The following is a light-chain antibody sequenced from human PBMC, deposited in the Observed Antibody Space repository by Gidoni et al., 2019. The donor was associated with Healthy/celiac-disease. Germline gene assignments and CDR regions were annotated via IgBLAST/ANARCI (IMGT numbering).Light chain of an antibody. Sequence: DIVMTQSPLSLPVNPAEPASISCRSSQSLLHSNGFNYFDWYLQKPGQSPQLLIYLGSNRASGVPDRFSGSGSGTDFTLKISRVEADDVGVYYCMQALQTPKYTFGQGTKLEIK. J-gene: IGKJ2*01. V-gene: IGKV2-28*01. CDR1: QSLLHSNGFNY. CDR3: MQALQTPKYT. CDR2: LGS.